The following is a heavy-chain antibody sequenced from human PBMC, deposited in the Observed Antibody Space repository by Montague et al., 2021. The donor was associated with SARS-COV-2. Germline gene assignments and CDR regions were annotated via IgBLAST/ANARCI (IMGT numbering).Heavy chain of an antibody. CDR3: ARPLRSNVWYGFDT. D-gene: IGHD6-13*01. J-gene: IGHJ5*02. CDR1: GGSISSHY. CDR2: IYYTGTT. V-gene: IGHV4-59*08. Sequence: SETLSLTCTVSGGSISSHYWSWIRQAPGQGLEWIGHIYYTGTTTYNPSLKSRVTLSLDTSRDQFSLTLSSVTAADTAVYYCARPLRSNVWYGFDTWGQGALVIVSS.